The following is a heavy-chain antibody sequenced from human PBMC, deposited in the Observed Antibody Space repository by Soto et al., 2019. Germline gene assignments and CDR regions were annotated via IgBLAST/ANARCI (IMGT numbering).Heavy chain of an antibody. J-gene: IGHJ6*02. CDR3: ARSGQEGYIWFGELSSRGNYGMDV. V-gene: IGHV4-31*03. D-gene: IGHD3-10*01. CDR2: IYYSGST. Sequence: SETLSLTCTVSGGSVSSSSYYWGWVRQHPGKGLEWIGYIYYSGSTYYNPSLKSRVTISVDTSKNQFSLKLSSVTAADTAVYYCARSGQEGYIWFGELSSRGNYGMDVWGQGTTVTVSS. CDR1: GGSVSSSSYY.